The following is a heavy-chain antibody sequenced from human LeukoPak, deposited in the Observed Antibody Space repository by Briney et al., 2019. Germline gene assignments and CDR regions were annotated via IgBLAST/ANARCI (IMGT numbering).Heavy chain of an antibody. J-gene: IGHJ3*02. CDR3: ARHVRGASNAFDI. D-gene: IGHD1-26*01. CDR2: IYYSGST. Sequence: PSETLSLTCTVSGGSISSYYWSWVRQPPGKGLEWMGYIYYSGSTNYNPSLKSRVTISVDTSKNQFSLKLSSVTAADTAVYYCARHVRGASNAFDIWGQGTMVTVSS. V-gene: IGHV4-59*08. CDR1: GGSISSYY.